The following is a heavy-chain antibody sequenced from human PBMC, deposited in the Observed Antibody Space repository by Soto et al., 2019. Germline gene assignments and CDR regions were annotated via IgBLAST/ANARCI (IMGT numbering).Heavy chain of an antibody. J-gene: IGHJ4*02. Sequence: PGGSLRLSCTASGFTFSSYAMDWVRQAPGKGLEWLSAISGGGDASHYADSVKGRFTISRGNSKNTLFLQMSSLRAEDTAVYYCAKRTTDFWSGYWTSDYWGQGTLVTVSS. CDR2: ISGGGDAS. V-gene: IGHV3-23*01. D-gene: IGHD3-3*01. CDR1: GFTFSSYA. CDR3: AKRTTDFWSGYWTSDY.